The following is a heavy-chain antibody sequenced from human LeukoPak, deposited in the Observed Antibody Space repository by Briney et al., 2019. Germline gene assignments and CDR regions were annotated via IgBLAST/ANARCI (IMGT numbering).Heavy chain of an antibody. CDR1: GFTFSSYA. CDR2: ISGSGGST. V-gene: IGHV3-23*01. Sequence: PGGSLRLSCAASGFTFSSYAMSWVRQAPGKGLEWVSAISGSGGSTYYADSVKGRFTISRDNSKNTLYVQMNSLRAEDTAVYYCAKGYDSSGFYLDYWGRGTLVTVSS. CDR3: AKGYDSSGFYLDY. D-gene: IGHD3-22*01. J-gene: IGHJ4*02.